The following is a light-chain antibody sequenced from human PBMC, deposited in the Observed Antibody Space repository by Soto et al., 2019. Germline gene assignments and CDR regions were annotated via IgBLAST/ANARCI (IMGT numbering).Light chain of an antibody. V-gene: IGLV2-11*01. CDR1: SSDVAIYNY. CDR3: CSYAGSYTFARNV. J-gene: IGLJ1*01. CDR2: DVS. Sequence: QSALTHPRSVSGSPGQSVTISCTGTSSDVAIYNYISWYQQHPGEAPKLMIHDVSERPSGVPDRFSGFKSGNTASLTISGLQAEDEADYYCCSYAGSYTFARNVFGTGTKVTVL.